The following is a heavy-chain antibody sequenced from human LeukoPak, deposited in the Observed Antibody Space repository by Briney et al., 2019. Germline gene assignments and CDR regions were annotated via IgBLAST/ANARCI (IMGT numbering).Heavy chain of an antibody. V-gene: IGHV3-30*03. J-gene: IGHJ4*02. D-gene: IGHD3-16*01. CDR2: ISYDGSNK. CDR3: ATGGAQYYDY. CDR1: GFTFSNFG. Sequence: GGSLRLSCAASGFTFSNFGMHWVRQAPGKGLEWVAVISYDGSNKYYADSVKGRFTISRDNSKNTLYLQMNSLRAEDTAVYYCATGGAQYYDYWGQGTVVTVSS.